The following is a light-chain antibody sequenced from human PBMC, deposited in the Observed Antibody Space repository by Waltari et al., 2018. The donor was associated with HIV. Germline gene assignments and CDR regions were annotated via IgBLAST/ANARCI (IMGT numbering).Light chain of an antibody. V-gene: IGLV2-23*02. Sequence: QSALTQPASVSGSPGQSITISCTGPSSDVGGYNYVSWYHQHPGKAPKLMIYDVSKRPSGVSNRCSGSKSGNTASLTISGRQAEDEADYYCCSYAGSSTFVVVGGGTKLTVL. CDR2: DVS. CDR3: CSYAGSSTFVV. CDR1: SSDVGGYNY. J-gene: IGLJ2*01.